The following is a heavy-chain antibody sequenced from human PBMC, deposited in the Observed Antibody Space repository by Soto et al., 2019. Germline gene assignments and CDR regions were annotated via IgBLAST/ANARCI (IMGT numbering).Heavy chain of an antibody. J-gene: IGHJ3*02. CDR2: ISSSSSYI. Sequence: LRLSCAASGFTFSSYSMNWVRQAPGKGLEWVSSISSSSSYIYYADSVKGRFTISRDNAKNSLYLQMNSLRAEDTAVYYCARASYYGDSDAFDIWGQGTMVTVS. CDR3: ARASYYGDSDAFDI. V-gene: IGHV3-21*01. D-gene: IGHD4-17*01. CDR1: GFTFSSYS.